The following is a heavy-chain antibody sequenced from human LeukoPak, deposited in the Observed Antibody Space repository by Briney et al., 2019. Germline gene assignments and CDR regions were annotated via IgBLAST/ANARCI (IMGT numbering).Heavy chain of an antibody. CDR3: ARDGGSGWNPNFDY. J-gene: IGHJ4*02. D-gene: IGHD6-19*01. CDR1: GFIFSDYW. CDR2: IKQDGSEK. Sequence: GGSLRLSCAASGFIFSDYWMSWVRQARGKGLEWVAIIKQDGSEKYYVDSVKGRFTISRDNAKNSLYLQMNSLRVEDTAVYYCARDGGSGWNPNFDYWGQGTLVTVSS. V-gene: IGHV3-7*01.